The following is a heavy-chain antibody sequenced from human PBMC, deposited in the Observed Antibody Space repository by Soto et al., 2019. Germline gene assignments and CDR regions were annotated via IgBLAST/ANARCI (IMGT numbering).Heavy chain of an antibody. Sequence: ASVKVSCKASGYTFTSYAMHWVRQAPGQRLEWMGWINAGNGNTKYSQKFQGRVTITRDTSASTAYMELSSLRSEDTAVYYCVRDPEYSSSSSPYYYYYGMDVWGQGTTVTVSS. D-gene: IGHD6-6*01. CDR2: INAGNGNT. CDR1: GYTFTSYA. CDR3: VRDPEYSSSSSPYYYYYGMDV. V-gene: IGHV1-3*01. J-gene: IGHJ6*02.